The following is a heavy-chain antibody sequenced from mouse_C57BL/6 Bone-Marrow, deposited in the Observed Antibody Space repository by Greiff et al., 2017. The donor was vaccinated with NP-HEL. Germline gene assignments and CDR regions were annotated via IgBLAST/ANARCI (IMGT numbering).Heavy chain of an antibody. CDR1: GFSFNTYA. CDR2: IRSKSNNYAT. CDR3: VRKGGNYFYAMDY. V-gene: IGHV10-1*01. J-gene: IGHJ4*01. Sequence: EVQLVESGGGLVQPKGSLKLSCAASGFSFNTYAMNWVRQAPGKGLEWVARIRSKSNNYATYYADSVKDRFTISRDDSESMLYLQMNNLKTEDTAMYYCVRKGGNYFYAMDYWGQGTSVTVSS. D-gene: IGHD2-1*01.